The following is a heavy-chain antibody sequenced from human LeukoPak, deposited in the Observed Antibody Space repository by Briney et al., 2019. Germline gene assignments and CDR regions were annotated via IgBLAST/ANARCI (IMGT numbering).Heavy chain of an antibody. J-gene: IGHJ3*02. Sequence: LSLTCTVSGGSISSSSYYWGWIRQPPGKGLEWVAVISYDGTNKYYADSVKGRFTISRDNSKNTMYLQMNSLRAEDTAMYYCARAPMSYDSSGFGGAFDIWGQGTMVTVSS. CDR2: ISYDGTNK. D-gene: IGHD3-22*01. CDR3: ARAPMSYDSSGFGGAFDI. CDR1: GGSISSSS. V-gene: IGHV3-30-3*01.